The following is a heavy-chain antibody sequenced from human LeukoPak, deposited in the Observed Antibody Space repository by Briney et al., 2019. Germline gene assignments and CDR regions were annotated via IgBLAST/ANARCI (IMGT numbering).Heavy chain of an antibody. V-gene: IGHV3-23*01. Sequence: GGSLRLSCAASGFTFSNYGMGWVRQTPGKGLEELSSVSGTGANTYHADSAKCRFTIPRDNSRDRIYLQMNSLRTDDTAVYYCARLQPLVIPAAKLGFDYWGQGTLVTVSS. CDR1: GFTFSNYG. CDR2: VSGTGANT. D-gene: IGHD2-2*01. CDR3: ARLQPLVIPAAKLGFDY. J-gene: IGHJ4*02.